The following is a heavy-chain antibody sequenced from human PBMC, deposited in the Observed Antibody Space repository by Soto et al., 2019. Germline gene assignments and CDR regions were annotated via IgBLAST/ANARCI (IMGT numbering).Heavy chain of an antibody. D-gene: IGHD1-20*01. CDR2: ISSSGSTI. Sequence: GGSLRLSCAASGFTFSVYYMSWIRQAPGKGLEWVSYISSSGSTIYYADSVKGRFTISRDNAKNSLYLQMNSLRAEDTAVYYCARGKSGTYNWITPIDYWGQGTLVTVSS. V-gene: IGHV3-11*01. J-gene: IGHJ4*02. CDR1: GFTFSVYY. CDR3: ARGKSGTYNWITPIDY.